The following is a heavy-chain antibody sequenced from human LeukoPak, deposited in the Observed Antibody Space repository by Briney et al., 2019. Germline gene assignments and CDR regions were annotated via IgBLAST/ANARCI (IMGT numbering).Heavy chain of an antibody. Sequence: PGGSLRLSCVPSGITFSNSALSWVRQAPGKGLEWVSAISGSGGSTYYADSVKGRFTISRDNSKNIVYLQMNSMRVEDTAMYYCARDTRVAAADNRNFDHWGQGTLVTVST. V-gene: IGHV3-23*01. D-gene: IGHD6-13*01. J-gene: IGHJ4*02. CDR1: GITFSNSA. CDR2: ISGSGGST. CDR3: ARDTRVAAADNRNFDH.